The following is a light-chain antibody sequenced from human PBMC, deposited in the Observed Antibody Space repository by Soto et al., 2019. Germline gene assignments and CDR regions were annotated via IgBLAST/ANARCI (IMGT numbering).Light chain of an antibody. CDR3: RQLNTYPVT. V-gene: IGKV1-9*01. Sequence: IQLTQSPSSLSASVGDSVTITCRASQGISRYLSWYQQKPGRAPKLLISAASTLQSGVPARFSGSGSGTDFTLSITSLQPEDFATYYCRQLNTYPVTFGGGTKVEIK. J-gene: IGKJ4*01. CDR2: AAS. CDR1: QGISRY.